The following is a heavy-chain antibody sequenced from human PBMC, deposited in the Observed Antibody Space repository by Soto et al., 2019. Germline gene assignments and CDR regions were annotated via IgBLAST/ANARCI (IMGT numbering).Heavy chain of an antibody. CDR2: INPNSGGT. J-gene: IGHJ4*02. CDR1: GYTFTGYY. Sequence: ASVKVSCKASGYTFTGYYMHWVRQAPGQGLEWMGWINPNSGGTNYAQKFQGWVTMTRDTSISTAYMELSRLRSDDTAVYYCARGYSSGWYVPFDYWGQGTLVTVSS. D-gene: IGHD6-13*01. V-gene: IGHV1-2*04. CDR3: ARGYSSGWYVPFDY.